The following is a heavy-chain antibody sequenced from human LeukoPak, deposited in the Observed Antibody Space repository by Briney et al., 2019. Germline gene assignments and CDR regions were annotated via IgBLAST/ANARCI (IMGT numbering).Heavy chain of an antibody. CDR3: ARGRASLSAWFVP. V-gene: IGHV1-2*02. CDR2: IDPNSGAT. D-gene: IGHD3-10*01. CDR1: GYTFTAYY. Sequence: ASVKVSCKASGYTFTAYYMHWVRQAPGQGLEWMGWIDPNSGATDSAQKFQGRVTVTRDTSINTVYMELSRLTSDDTAVYYCARGRASLSAWFVPWGQGTLVTVSS. J-gene: IGHJ5*02.